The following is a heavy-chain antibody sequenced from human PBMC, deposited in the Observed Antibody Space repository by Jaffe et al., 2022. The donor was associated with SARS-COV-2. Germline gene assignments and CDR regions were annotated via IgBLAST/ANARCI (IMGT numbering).Heavy chain of an antibody. V-gene: IGHV4-34*01. CDR3: ARGREWWLRRDKYYFDY. D-gene: IGHD5-12*01. Sequence: QVQLQQWGAGLLKPSETLSLTCAVYGGSFSGYYWSWIRQPPGKGLEWIGEINHSGSTNYNPSLKSRVTISVDTSKNQFSLKLSSVTAADTAVYYCARGREWWLRRDKYYFDYWGQGTLVTVSS. CDR1: GGSFSGYY. CDR2: INHSGST. J-gene: IGHJ4*02.